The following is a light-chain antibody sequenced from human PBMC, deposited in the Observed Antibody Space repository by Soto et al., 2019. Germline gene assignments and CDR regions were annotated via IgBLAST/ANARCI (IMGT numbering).Light chain of an antibody. CDR2: DVS. J-gene: IGLJ1*01. V-gene: IGLV2-11*01. CDR1: SNDVGGYDY. Sequence: QSVLTQPRSVSGSPGRSVTLSCTGTSNDVGGYDYVSWYQQHPGKAPKLIIYDVSKRPSGVPDRFSGSKSGNTASLTISGLQAEDEADYYCCSYAGTYSYVFGTGTKVTVL. CDR3: CSYAGTYSYV.